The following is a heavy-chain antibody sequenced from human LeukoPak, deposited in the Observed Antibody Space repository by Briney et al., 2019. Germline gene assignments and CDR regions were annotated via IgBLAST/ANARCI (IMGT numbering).Heavy chain of an antibody. Sequence: PSETLSLTCTVSGGSISSYYWSWIRHPPGKGLEWIEYIYYSGSTKYNPSLKSRVTISLDTSKNQFSLKLSSVTAADTAVYYCARHVGYCSGRSCYGVAFDIWGQGTMVTASS. J-gene: IGHJ3*02. V-gene: IGHV4-59*08. CDR1: GGSISSYY. CDR2: IYYSGST. D-gene: IGHD2-15*01. CDR3: ARHVGYCSGRSCYGVAFDI.